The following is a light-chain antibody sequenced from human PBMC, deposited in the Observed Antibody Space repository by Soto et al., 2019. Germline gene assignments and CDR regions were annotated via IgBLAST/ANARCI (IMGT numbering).Light chain of an antibody. CDR2: VNN. Sequence: QSVLTQPPSVSGAPGQRVTISCSGSSSNVGAASDVYWYQQLPGTAPRLLISVNNKRPSGVPDRFSGSKSGTSASLAITGLRPEDEADSYCQSYDDTLSGSWVFGTGTKVT. V-gene: IGLV1-40*01. J-gene: IGLJ1*01. CDR1: SSNVGAASD. CDR3: QSYDDTLSGSWV.